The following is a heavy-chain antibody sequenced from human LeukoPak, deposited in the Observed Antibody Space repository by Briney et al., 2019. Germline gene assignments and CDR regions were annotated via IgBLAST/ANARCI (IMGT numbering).Heavy chain of an antibody. V-gene: IGHV4-38-2*02. J-gene: IGHJ4*02. CDR2: IYYSGST. CDR3: ARDSYGYTFDY. D-gene: IGHD5-18*01. Sequence: SETLSLTCTVSGDSISGYYWSWIRQPPGKGLEWIGSIYYSGSTYYNPSLKSRVTISVDTSKNQFSLKLSSVTAADTAVYYCARDSYGYTFDYWGQGTLVTVSS. CDR1: GDSISGYY.